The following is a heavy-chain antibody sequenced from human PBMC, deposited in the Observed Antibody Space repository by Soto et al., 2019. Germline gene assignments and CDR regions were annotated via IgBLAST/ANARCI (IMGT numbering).Heavy chain of an antibody. CDR2: IYYSGST. CDR1: GGSIRSYY. J-gene: IGHJ6*02. CDR3: ARRLYYDSSGFEGGGMDV. D-gene: IGHD3-22*01. V-gene: IGHV4-59*08. Sequence: SETLSLTCTVSGGSIRSYYWSWIRQPPGKVLEWIGYIYYSGSTYYNPSLKSRVTISVDTSKNQFSLKLSSVTAADTAVYYCARRLYYDSSGFEGGGMDVWGQGTTVTVSS.